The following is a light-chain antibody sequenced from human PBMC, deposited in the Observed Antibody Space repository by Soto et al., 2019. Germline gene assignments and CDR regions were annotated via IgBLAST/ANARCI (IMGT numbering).Light chain of an antibody. J-gene: IGLJ3*02. CDR3: SSYTSSSLWV. CDR2: EVS. CDR1: SSDVGGYNY. V-gene: IGLV2-14*01. Sequence: QSALTQPASVSGSPGQSITISCTGTSSDVGGYNYVSWYQQHPGKAPKLMIYEVSNRPSGVSNRFSGSKSGNTASLTISGLHAEDEADYYCSSYTSSSLWVFGGGTQLTVL.